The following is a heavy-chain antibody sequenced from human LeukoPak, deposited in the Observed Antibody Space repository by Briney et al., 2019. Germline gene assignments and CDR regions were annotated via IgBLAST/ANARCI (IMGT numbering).Heavy chain of an antibody. J-gene: IGHJ5*02. CDR3: ARDYSGWYRWFDP. V-gene: IGHV1-2*02. CDR1: GYTFTGYY. D-gene: IGHD6-19*01. CDR2: INPNSGGT. Sequence: ASVKVSCKASGYTFTGYYMHWVRQAPGQGVEWMGWINPNSGGTNYAQKFQGRVAMTRDTSISTAYMELSRLRSDDTAVYYCARDYSGWYRWFDPWGQGTLVTVSS.